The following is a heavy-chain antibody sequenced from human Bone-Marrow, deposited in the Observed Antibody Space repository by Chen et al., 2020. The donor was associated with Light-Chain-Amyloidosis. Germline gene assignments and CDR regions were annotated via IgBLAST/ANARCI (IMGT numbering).Heavy chain of an antibody. J-gene: IGHJ4*02. CDR3: ARMGTYATNGYYTNYIDF. Sequence: QVTLKESGPALVKPTETLTLTCTFSGFSLRTSRMGVSWIRQPPGKALEWLARIDWDDDTFYRTSLKSRLTISKDTSKNQVVLTMTNVDPVDTATYSCARMGTYATNGYYTNYIDFWGQGTLVTVSS. D-gene: IGHD3-22*01. V-gene: IGHV2-70*04. CDR2: IDWDDDT. CDR1: GFSLRTSRMG.